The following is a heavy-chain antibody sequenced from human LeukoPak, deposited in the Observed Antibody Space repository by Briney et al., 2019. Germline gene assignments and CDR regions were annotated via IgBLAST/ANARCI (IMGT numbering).Heavy chain of an antibody. V-gene: IGHV4-34*01. CDR1: GGSFSAYY. CDR3: ARVSGFCSDGVCRFDY. CDR2: ISHSGST. Sequence: PSETLSLTCAVYGGSFSAYYWTWIRQPPGGGLEWIGEISHSGSTNYNPSLKRRVTLLVDTSKNQFSLKLNSVTAADTAVYYCARVSGFCSDGVCRFDYWGQGTLVTVSS. D-gene: IGHD2-8*01. J-gene: IGHJ4*02.